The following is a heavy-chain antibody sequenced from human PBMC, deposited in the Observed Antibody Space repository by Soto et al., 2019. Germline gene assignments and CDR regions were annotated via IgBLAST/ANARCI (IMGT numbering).Heavy chain of an antibody. J-gene: IGHJ6*02. CDR3: ARNTYYDFWSGYYTVNYYYYGMDV. CDR1: GGTFSSYA. CDR2: IIPIFGTA. D-gene: IGHD3-3*01. V-gene: IGHV1-69*13. Sequence: GASVKVSCKASGGTFSSYAISWVRQAPGQGLEWMGGIIPIFGTANYAQKFQGRVTITADESTSTAYMELSGLRSEDTAVYYCARNTYYDFWSGYYTVNYYYYGMDVWGQGTTVTVSS.